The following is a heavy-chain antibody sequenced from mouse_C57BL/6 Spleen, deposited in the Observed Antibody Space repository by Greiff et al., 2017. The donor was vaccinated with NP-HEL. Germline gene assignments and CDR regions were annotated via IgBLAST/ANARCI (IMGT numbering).Heavy chain of an antibody. V-gene: IGHV3-1*01. CDR1: GYSITSGYD. Sequence: DVKLVESGPGMVKPSQSLSLTCTVTGYSITSGYDWHWIRHFPGNKLEWMGYISYSGSTNYNPSLKSRISITHDTSKNHFFLKLNSVTTEDTATYYCARGGTEGPYAMDYWGQGTSVTVSS. CDR3: ARGGTEGPYAMDY. J-gene: IGHJ4*01. CDR2: ISYSGST. D-gene: IGHD4-1*01.